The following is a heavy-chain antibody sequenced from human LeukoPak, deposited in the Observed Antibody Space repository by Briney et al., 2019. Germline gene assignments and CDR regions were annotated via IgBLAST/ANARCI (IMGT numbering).Heavy chain of an antibody. CDR3: ARLGDSSGYHPPAPPLWY. J-gene: IGHJ4*02. D-gene: IGHD3-22*01. Sequence: GGSLRLSCAASGFTVSSNYMSWVRQAPGKGLEWVSVIYSGGSTYYADSVKGRFTISRDNSKNTLYLQMNSLRAEDTAVYYCARLGDSSGYHPPAPPLWYWGQGTLVTVSS. CDR1: GFTVSSNY. V-gene: IGHV3-53*01. CDR2: IYSGGST.